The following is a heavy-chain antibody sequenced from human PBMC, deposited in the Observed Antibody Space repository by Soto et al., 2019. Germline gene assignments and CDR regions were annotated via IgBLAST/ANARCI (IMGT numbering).Heavy chain of an antibody. CDR1: GGSFSGYY. V-gene: IGHV4-34*01. D-gene: IGHD2-8*01. CDR2: INHTGST. J-gene: IGHJ4*02. CDR3: ARPRKWLQYFEY. Sequence: SETLSLTCDVYGGSFSGYYWTWISQSPGKGLEWIGEINHTGSTNYNPSLKSRVTISVDASKNQFSLKLSSVTAADAAVYYCARPRKWLQYFEYWGQGTLVTVSS.